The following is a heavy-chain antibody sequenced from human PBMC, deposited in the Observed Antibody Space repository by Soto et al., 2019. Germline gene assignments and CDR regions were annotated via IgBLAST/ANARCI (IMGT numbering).Heavy chain of an antibody. CDR2: ISSSSRYI. CDR1: GFTFSSYS. V-gene: IGHV3-21*01. CDR3: ASDGIAVAGTNLKAGY. J-gene: IGHJ4*02. D-gene: IGHD6-19*01. Sequence: EVQLVESGGGLVKPGGSLRLSCAASGFTFSSYSMNWVRQAPGTGLVGVSSISSSSRYIYYADSVKGRFTISRDNAKNSLYLQMNSLRAEDTAVYYCASDGIAVAGTNLKAGYWGQGTLVTVSS.